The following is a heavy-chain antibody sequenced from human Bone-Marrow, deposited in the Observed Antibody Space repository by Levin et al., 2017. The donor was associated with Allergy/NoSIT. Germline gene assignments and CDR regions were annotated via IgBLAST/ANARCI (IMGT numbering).Heavy chain of an antibody. V-gene: IGHV5-51*01. D-gene: IGHD2-15*01. Sequence: PGGSLRLSCQGSGYNLTNSWIAWVRQMPGKGLEYMAIIYLGDSAMRFSPSFQGQVTVSADKSINTAYLQWNSLKASDTAIYYCARVVAVTHGAADWFDPWGQGTLVTVSS. CDR1: GYNLTNSW. CDR3: ARVVAVTHGAADWFDP. CDR2: IYLGDSAM. J-gene: IGHJ5*02.